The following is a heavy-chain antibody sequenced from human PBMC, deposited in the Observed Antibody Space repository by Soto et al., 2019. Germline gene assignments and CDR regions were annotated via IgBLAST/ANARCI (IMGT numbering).Heavy chain of an antibody. J-gene: IGHJ4*02. Sequence: PSETLSLTCTVSGGSISSGDYYWSWIRQPPGKGLEWIGYIYHSGSTYYNPSLKSRGTISVDRSKNQFSLKLGSVTAADTAVYYCAAGGGLPRYYWGQGTLVTVPQ. D-gene: IGHD5-12*01. CDR3: AAGGGLPRYY. V-gene: IGHV4-30-2*01. CDR2: IYHSGST. CDR1: GGSISSGDYY.